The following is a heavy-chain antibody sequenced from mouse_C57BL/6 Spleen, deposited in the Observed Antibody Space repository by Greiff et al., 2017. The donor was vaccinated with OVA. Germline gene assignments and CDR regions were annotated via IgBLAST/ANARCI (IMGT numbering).Heavy chain of an antibody. D-gene: IGHD4-1*01. CDR3: ARWDNWEFDY. CDR2: IDPSDSYT. CDR1: GYTFTSYW. V-gene: IGHV1-69*01. J-gene: IGHJ2*01. Sequence: VQLQQPGAELVMPGASVKLSCKASGYTFTSYWMHWVKQRPGQGLEWIGEIDPSDSYTNYNQKFKGKSTLTVDKSSSTAYMQLSSLTSEDSAVYYCARWDNWEFDYWGQGTTLTVSS.